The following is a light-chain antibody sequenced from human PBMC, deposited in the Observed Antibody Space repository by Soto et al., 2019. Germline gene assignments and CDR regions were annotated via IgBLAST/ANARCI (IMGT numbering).Light chain of an antibody. CDR1: SSNIGGNS. Sequence: QSALTQPPSVSAAPGQKVTISCSGSSSNIGGNSVSWYQQLPGTAPKLLIYDDNKRPSGIPDRFSGSKSGTSATLGITGFQTGDEADYYSGSWDSSLSAYVFGTGTKVTVL. CDR3: GSWDSSLSAYV. V-gene: IGLV1-51*01. J-gene: IGLJ1*01. CDR2: DDN.